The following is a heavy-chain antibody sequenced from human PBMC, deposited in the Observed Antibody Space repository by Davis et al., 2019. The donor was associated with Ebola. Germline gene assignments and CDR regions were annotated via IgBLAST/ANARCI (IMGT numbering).Heavy chain of an antibody. V-gene: IGHV3-30*18. D-gene: IGHD6-13*01. CDR2: ISYDGSNK. CDR1: GFTFSSYG. Sequence: GESLKIPCAASGFTFSSYGMHWVRQAPGKGPEWVAVISYDGSNKYYADSVKGRFTISRDNSKNTLYLQMNSLMAEDTAVYYCAKAPTRSAAGTDYYYYYMDVWGQGTTVTVSS. J-gene: IGHJ6*03. CDR3: AKAPTRSAAGTDYYYYYMDV.